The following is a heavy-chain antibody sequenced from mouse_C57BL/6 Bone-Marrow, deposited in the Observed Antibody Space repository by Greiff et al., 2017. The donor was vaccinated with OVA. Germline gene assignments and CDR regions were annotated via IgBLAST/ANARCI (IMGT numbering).Heavy chain of an antibody. J-gene: IGHJ2*01. D-gene: IGHD2-5*01. CDR2: IDPETGGT. V-gene: IGHV1-15*01. CDR3: TNSTSDY. CDR1: GYTFTDYE. Sequence: VQLQESGAELVRPGASVTLSCKASGYTFTDYEMHWVKQTPVHGLEWIGAIDPETGGTAYNQKFKGKAILTADKSSSTAYMELRSLTSEDSAVYYCTNSTSDYWGQGTTLTVSS.